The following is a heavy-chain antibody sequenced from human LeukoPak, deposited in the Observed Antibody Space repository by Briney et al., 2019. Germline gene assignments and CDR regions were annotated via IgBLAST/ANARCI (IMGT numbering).Heavy chain of an antibody. CDR1: GFTFSDYY. CDR2: ISSSGSTI. Sequence: PGGSLRLSCAASGFTFSDYYMSWIRQAPGKGLEWVSYISSSGSTIYYADSVKGRFTTSRDNAKNSLYLQMNSLRAEDTAVYYCASMVVGATRFDYWGQGTLVTVSS. J-gene: IGHJ4*02. V-gene: IGHV3-11*01. D-gene: IGHD1-26*01. CDR3: ASMVVGATRFDY.